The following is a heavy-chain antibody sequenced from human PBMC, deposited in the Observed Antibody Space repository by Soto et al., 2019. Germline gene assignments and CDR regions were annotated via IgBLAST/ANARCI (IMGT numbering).Heavy chain of an antibody. J-gene: IGHJ3*02. CDR1: GFTFSSYA. Sequence: SLRLSCAASGFTFSSYAMHWVRQAPGRGLEWVTVISNDGNRKYYGESVKGRFSVSRDNDKDTLYLQMNGLRPEDTGVYYCAKDRRQLSALDMWGQGTTVTVSS. D-gene: IGHD6-6*01. CDR3: AKDRRQLSALDM. V-gene: IGHV3-30*04. CDR2: ISNDGNRK.